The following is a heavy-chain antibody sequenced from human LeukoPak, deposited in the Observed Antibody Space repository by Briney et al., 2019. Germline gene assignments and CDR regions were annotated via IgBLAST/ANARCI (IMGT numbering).Heavy chain of an antibody. V-gene: IGHV4-30-4*08. CDR2: IYYSGST. Sequence: PSETLSLTCTVSGGSISSGDYYWSWIRQPPGKGLEWIGYIYYSGSTYFNPSLKSRVTISVDTSKNQFSLKLSSVTAADTAVYYCARHGRAQGITIFGVALNWFDPWGQGTLVTVSS. J-gene: IGHJ5*02. CDR1: GGSISSGDYY. D-gene: IGHD3-3*01. CDR3: ARHGRAQGITIFGVALNWFDP.